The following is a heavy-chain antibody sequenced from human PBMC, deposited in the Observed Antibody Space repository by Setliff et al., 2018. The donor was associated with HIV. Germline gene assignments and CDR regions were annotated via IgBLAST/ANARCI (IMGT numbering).Heavy chain of an antibody. J-gene: IGHJ6*03. CDR3: ARAFLLVPAARDYYYYMDV. Sequence: SETLSLTCLVFSYSITDGNYWAWIRQSPGKGLEWIGSIYSTGHTYYNPSHKSRLTMLIDTAKNQFSLRLRSVTAADTAFYYCARAFLLVPAARDYYYYMDVWGKGTTVTVSS. CDR1: SYSITDGNY. V-gene: IGHV4-38-2*02. D-gene: IGHD2-2*01. CDR2: IYSTGHT.